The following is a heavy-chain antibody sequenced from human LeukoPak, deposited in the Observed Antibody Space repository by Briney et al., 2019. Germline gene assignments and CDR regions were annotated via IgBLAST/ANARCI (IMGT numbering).Heavy chain of an antibody. V-gene: IGHV3-23*01. CDR1: GFTFSSYD. CDR2: IRSSGGTT. CDR3: AKDLPYGEYRMGY. Sequence: TGGSLRLSCAASGFTFSSYDMSGVRQAPGEGLEWVASIRSSGGTTYYADSVRGRFTISRDNSTHTLYLQTNSLRAADPAVYYCAKDLPYGEYRMGYWGQGTLVTVSS. J-gene: IGHJ4*02. D-gene: IGHD4-17*01.